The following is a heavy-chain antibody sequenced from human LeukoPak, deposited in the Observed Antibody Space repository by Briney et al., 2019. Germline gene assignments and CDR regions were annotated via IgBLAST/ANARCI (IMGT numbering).Heavy chain of an antibody. Sequence: SETLSLTCTVSGGSISSGDYYWSWIRQPPGKGLEWIGYIYYSGSTYYNPSLKSRVTISVDTSKNQFSLKLSSVTAADTAVYYCARDRDFWSGYFDYWGQGTLVTVSS. CDR3: ARDRDFWSGYFDY. D-gene: IGHD3-3*01. CDR2: IYYSGST. J-gene: IGHJ4*02. V-gene: IGHV4-30-4*01. CDR1: GGSISSGDYY.